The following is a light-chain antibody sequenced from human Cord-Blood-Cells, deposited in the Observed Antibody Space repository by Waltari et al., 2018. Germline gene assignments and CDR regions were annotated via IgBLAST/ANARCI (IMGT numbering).Light chain of an antibody. Sequence: QSALTQPASVSGSPGQSITISCTGTSSDVGGYNYVSWYQQHPGKAPKLMIYDVSKGTSGVSNHFSGSKSGNTAALTISGLQAEDEADYYCSSYTSSSTWVFGGGTKLTVL. CDR2: DVS. J-gene: IGLJ3*02. V-gene: IGLV2-14*01. CDR1: SSDVGGYNY. CDR3: SSYTSSSTWV.